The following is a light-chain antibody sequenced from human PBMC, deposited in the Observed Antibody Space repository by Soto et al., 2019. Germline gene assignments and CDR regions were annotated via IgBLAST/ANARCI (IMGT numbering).Light chain of an antibody. CDR2: SNN. CDR3: AAWDDSLNGPV. Sequence: QSVLTQPPSASGTPGQRVTISCSGSSSNIGSNTVSWYQQLPGTAPKVLIYSNNQRPSGVPDRFSGSKSGTSASLAISGLQSEDAADYYCAAWDDSLNGPVFGGGTKVTVL. J-gene: IGLJ3*02. CDR1: SSNIGSNT. V-gene: IGLV1-44*01.